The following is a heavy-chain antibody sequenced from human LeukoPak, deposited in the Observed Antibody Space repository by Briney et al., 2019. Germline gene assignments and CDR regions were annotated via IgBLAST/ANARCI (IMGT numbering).Heavy chain of an antibody. V-gene: IGHV4-38-2*01. CDR1: GYSISSGHY. CDR3: ARVVAAAGNYFDY. D-gene: IGHD6-13*01. J-gene: IGHJ4*02. CDR2: IYHNGST. Sequence: PSETLSLTCAVSGYSISSGHYWGWIRQPPGKGLEWTGSIYHNGSTYYNPSLKSRVTISVDTSKNQFSLKLSSVTAADTAVYYCARVVAAAGNYFDYWGQGTLVTVSS.